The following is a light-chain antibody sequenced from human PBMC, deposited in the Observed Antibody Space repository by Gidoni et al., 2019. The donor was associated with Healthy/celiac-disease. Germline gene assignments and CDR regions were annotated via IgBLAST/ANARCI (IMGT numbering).Light chain of an antibody. J-gene: IGKJ1*01. CDR3: QQYNSYST. CDR1: QSISSW. Sequence: DSQMTQSPSTLSASVGDSVTITGRASQSISSWLAWYQQKPGKAPKLLIYKASSLESGVPSRFSGSGSGTEFTLTISSLQPDDFATYYCQQYNSYSTFXQXTKVEIK. CDR2: KAS. V-gene: IGKV1-5*03.